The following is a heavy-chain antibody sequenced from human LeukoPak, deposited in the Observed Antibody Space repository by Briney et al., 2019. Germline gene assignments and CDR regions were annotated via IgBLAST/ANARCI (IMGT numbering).Heavy chain of an antibody. CDR2: IYPGDSDT. CDR1: GYSFTSYW. D-gene: IGHD1-14*01. Sequence: GESLKISCKGSGYSFTSYWIGWVRQMPGKGLERMGIIYPGDSDTRYSPSFQGQVTISDDKSISTAYLQWSSLKASDTAMYYCARPNYNRRGARDAFDIWGQGTMVTVSS. J-gene: IGHJ3*02. V-gene: IGHV5-51*01. CDR3: ARPNYNRRGARDAFDI.